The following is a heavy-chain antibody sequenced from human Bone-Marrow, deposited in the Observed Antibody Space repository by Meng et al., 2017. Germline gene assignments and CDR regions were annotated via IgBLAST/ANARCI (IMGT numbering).Heavy chain of an antibody. V-gene: IGHV1-18*01. CDR3: ASTKRDGYNWGWMYFDY. D-gene: IGHD5-24*01. Sequence: ASVKVSCKASGYTFTSYGISWVRQAPGQGLEWMGWISAYNGNTNYAQRLQGRVTMTTDTSTSTAYMELRSLRSDDTAVYYCASTKRDGYNWGWMYFDYWGQGTLVTVSS. J-gene: IGHJ4*02. CDR2: ISAYNGNT. CDR1: GYTFTSYG.